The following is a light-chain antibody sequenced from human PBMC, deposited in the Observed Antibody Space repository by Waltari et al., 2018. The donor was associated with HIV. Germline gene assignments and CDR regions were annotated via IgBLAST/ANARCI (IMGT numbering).Light chain of an antibody. CDR1: DSDV. V-gene: IGLV2-11*01. CDR2: DVT. Sequence: QSALTQPRSLSGSPGQSVTISCTGTDSDVSWYRIIPGQAPKLIIYDVTQRPSGVPDRFSGSQSGNTASLTISGLQPEDAADYYCCAYADSYTLLLVFGGGTKLTVL. CDR3: CAYADSYTLLLV. J-gene: IGLJ2*01.